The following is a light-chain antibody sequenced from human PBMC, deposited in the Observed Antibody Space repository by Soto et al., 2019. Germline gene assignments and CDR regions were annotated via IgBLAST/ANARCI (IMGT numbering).Light chain of an antibody. Sequence: VSTQSPVTLSLSSGERATLSCRASQSLSSGYLAWYQQKFGQAPRLLIYDASRRATGIPDRFSGSGSGTDFTLTISRLEPEDFAVYYCQQYGSSSWTFGQGTKVDIK. CDR1: QSLSSGY. V-gene: IGKV3-20*01. CDR3: QQYGSSSWT. J-gene: IGKJ1*01. CDR2: DAS.